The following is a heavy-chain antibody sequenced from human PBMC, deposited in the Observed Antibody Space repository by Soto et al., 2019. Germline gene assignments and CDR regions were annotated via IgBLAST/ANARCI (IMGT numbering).Heavy chain of an antibody. Sequence: SVKVSCKDSGYTFNSDGISWVRKAHGQGREWRGWIIAYNGNTNYAQKLQGRVTMTTDTSTSTAYMELRSLGSDDTAVYYCARDLRSNYFDYWGQGTLVTVSS. CDR1: GYTFNSDG. CDR2: IIAYNGNT. CDR3: ARDLRSNYFDY. V-gene: IGHV1-18*04. J-gene: IGHJ4*02.